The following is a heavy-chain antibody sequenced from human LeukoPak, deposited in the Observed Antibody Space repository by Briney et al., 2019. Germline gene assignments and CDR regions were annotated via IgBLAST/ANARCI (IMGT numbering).Heavy chain of an antibody. CDR3: ARGGGAARRDYYYYGMDV. D-gene: IGHD6-6*01. J-gene: IGHJ6*02. CDR1: GFTFSSYS. CDR2: ISSSSSTI. V-gene: IGHV3-48*01. Sequence: QPGGSLRLSCAASGFTFSSYSMNWVRQAPGKGLEWVSYISSSSSTIYYADSVKGRFTISRDNSKNTLYLQMNSLRAEDTAVYYCARGGGAARRDYYYYGMDVWGQGTTVTVSS.